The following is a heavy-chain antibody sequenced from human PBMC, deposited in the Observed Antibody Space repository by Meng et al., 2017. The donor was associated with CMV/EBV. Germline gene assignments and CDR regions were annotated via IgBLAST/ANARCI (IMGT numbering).Heavy chain of an antibody. CDR1: GGSISSGDYY. CDR2: IYYSGST. J-gene: IGHJ4*02. D-gene: IGHD1-14*01. CDR3: ARVMGPNRTPYYFDY. Sequence: QVALQESGPGRVKPSQTRSLTCTVSGGSISSGDYYWSWIRQPPGKGLEWIGYIYYSGSTYYNPSLKSRVTISVDTSKNQFSLKLSSVTAADTAVYYCARVMGPNRTPYYFDYWGQGTLVTVSS. V-gene: IGHV4-30-4*08.